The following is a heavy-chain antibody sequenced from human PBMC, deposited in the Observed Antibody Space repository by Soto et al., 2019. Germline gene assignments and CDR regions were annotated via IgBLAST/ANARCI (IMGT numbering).Heavy chain of an antibody. V-gene: IGHV4-31*03. D-gene: IGHD4-17*01. CDR3: ASSDYGARGLASDP. Sequence: SETLSLTCTVPVGSTGSGGFYWSWIRQHPGKGLEWIGYIYYTGAAYYSPSLKSRATISVDTSENQFSLNLDSVTAADTAVYYCASSDYGARGLASDPWGQGTLVTVSS. CDR2: IYYTGAA. CDR1: VGSTGSGGFY. J-gene: IGHJ5*02.